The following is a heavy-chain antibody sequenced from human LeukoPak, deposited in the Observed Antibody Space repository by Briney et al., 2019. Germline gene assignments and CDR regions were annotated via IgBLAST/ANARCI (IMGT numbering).Heavy chain of an antibody. J-gene: IGHJ2*01. V-gene: IGHV4-39*01. D-gene: IGHD6-19*01. Sequence: PSETLSLTCTVSGGSISSSSYYWGWIRQPPGKGLEWIGSIYYSGSTYYNPSLKSRATISVDTSRNQFSLKLSSVTAADTAVYYCARQSGWYPHWYFDLWGRGTLVTVSS. CDR3: ARQSGWYPHWYFDL. CDR2: IYYSGST. CDR1: GGSISSSSYY.